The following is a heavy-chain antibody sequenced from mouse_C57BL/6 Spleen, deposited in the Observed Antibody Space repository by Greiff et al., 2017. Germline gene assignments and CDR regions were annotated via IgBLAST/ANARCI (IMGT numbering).Heavy chain of an antibody. D-gene: IGHD1-1*01. V-gene: IGHV5-16*01. CDR3: ARDRYGSSLFDY. CDR2: INYDGSST. CDR1: GFTFSDYY. J-gene: IGHJ2*01. Sequence: EVKVVESEGGLVQPGSSMKLSCTASGFTFSDYYMAWVRQVPEKGLEWVAIINYDGSSTYYLDSLKSRFIISRDNAKNILYLQMSSLKSEDTATYYCARDRYGSSLFDYWGQGTTLTVSS.